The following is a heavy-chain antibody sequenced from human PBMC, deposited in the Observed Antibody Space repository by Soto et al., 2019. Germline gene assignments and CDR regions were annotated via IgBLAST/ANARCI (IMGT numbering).Heavy chain of an antibody. V-gene: IGHV3-30*18. CDR3: AKDFGAGYDILTGYYTYFDY. CDR1: GFTFSSYG. D-gene: IGHD3-9*01. J-gene: IGHJ4*02. Sequence: GGSLGLSCAASGFTFSSYGMHWVRQAPGKGLEWVAVISYDGSNKYYADSVKGRFTISRDNSKNTLYLQMNSLRAEDTAVYYCAKDFGAGYDILTGYYTYFDYWGQGTLVTVSS. CDR2: ISYDGSNK.